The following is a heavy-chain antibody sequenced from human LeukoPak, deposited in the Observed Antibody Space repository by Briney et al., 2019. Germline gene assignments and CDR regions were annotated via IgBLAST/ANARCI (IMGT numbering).Heavy chain of an antibody. CDR2: IRYDGSNK. Sequence: GGSLRLSCAASGFTFSSYGMHWVRQAPGKGLEWVAFIRYDGSNKYYADSVKGRFTISRDNSKNTLYLQMNSLRAEDTAVYYCAKDGDFWSGPSAHYYYYMDVWGKGTTVTVS. J-gene: IGHJ6*03. CDR3: AKDGDFWSGPSAHYYYYMDV. V-gene: IGHV3-30*02. D-gene: IGHD3-3*01. CDR1: GFTFSSYG.